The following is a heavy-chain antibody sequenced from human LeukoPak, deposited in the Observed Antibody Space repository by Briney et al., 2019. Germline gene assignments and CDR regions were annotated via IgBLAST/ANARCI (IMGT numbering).Heavy chain of an antibody. V-gene: IGHV3-48*03. D-gene: IGHD3-16*01. J-gene: IGHJ4*02. CDR1: GFTFSSYK. Sequence: GGSLRLSCAASGFTFSSYKMNWVRQAPGKGLEWVSYITSSSDTIYYADSVKGRFTISRDNAKNLLYLQMNSLRAEDTAIYYCAREFGYWGQGTLATVSS. CDR2: ITSSSDTI. CDR3: AREFGY.